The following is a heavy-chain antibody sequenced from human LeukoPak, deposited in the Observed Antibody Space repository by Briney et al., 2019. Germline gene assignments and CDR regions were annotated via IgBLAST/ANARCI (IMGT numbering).Heavy chain of an antibody. Sequence: SVKVSCKASGGTFSSYAISWVRQAPGQGLEWMGGIIPIFGTANYAQKFQGRVTITTDESTSTAYMELSSLRSEDTAVYYCARLIAVAGKGTGYWGQGTLVTVSS. V-gene: IGHV1-69*05. CDR1: GGTFSSYA. CDR3: ARLIAVAGKGTGY. D-gene: IGHD6-19*01. J-gene: IGHJ4*02. CDR2: IIPIFGTA.